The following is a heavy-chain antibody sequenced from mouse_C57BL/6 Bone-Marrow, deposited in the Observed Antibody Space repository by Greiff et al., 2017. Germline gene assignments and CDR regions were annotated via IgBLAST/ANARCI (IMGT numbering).Heavy chain of an antibody. CDR2: IYPGSGST. J-gene: IGHJ2*01. CDR3: ARYPYFDY. CDR1: GYTFTSYW. Sequence: VQLQQPGAELVMPGASVKLSCKASGYTFTSYWMHWVKQRPGQGLEWIGDIYPGSGSTNYNEKFKSKATLTVDTSSSTAYMQLSSLTSEDSAVYYCARYPYFDYWGQGTTLTVSS. V-gene: IGHV1-55*01.